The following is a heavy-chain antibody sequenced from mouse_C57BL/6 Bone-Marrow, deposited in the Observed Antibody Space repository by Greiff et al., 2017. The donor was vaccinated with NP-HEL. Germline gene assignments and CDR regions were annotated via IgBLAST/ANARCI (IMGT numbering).Heavy chain of an antibody. CDR1: GYTFTEYT. D-gene: IGHD1-1*01. Sequence: QVQLKESGAELVKPGASVKLSCKASGYTFTEYTIHWVKQRSGQGLEWIGWFYPGSGSIKYNEKFKDKATLTADKSSSTVYMELSRLTSEDSAVYFCARHEIYYGSSYGAMDYWGQGTSVTVSS. CDR2: FYPGSGSI. V-gene: IGHV1-62-2*01. J-gene: IGHJ4*01. CDR3: ARHEIYYGSSYGAMDY.